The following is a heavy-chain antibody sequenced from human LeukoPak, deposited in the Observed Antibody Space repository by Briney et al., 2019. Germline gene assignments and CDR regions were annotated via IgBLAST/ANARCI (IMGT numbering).Heavy chain of an antibody. D-gene: IGHD2-21*01. J-gene: IGHJ6*03. Sequence: ASVKVSCKASGYTFTGYYMHWVRQAPGQGLEWMGRINPNSGGTNYAQKFQGRVTMTRDTSISTAYMELGRLRSDDTAVYYCARGDLWYYYMDVWSKGTTVTVSS. CDR2: INPNSGGT. CDR3: ARGDLWYYYMDV. CDR1: GYTFTGYY. V-gene: IGHV1-2*06.